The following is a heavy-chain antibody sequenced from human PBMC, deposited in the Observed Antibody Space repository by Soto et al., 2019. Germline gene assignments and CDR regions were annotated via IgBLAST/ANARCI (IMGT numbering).Heavy chain of an antibody. CDR2: IYHSGST. D-gene: IGHD3-22*01. J-gene: IGHJ4*02. Sequence: PSETLSLTCTVSGGSVSSRTYSWSWIRQPPGKALEWIGCIYHSGSTYYNPSLKSRVTISVDRSKNQFSLKLSSVTAADTAIYYCARDYYDSSNSYWHYFDNWGQGTLVTVSS. CDR3: ARDYYDSSNSYWHYFDN. V-gene: IGHV4-30-2*01. CDR1: GGSVSSRTYS.